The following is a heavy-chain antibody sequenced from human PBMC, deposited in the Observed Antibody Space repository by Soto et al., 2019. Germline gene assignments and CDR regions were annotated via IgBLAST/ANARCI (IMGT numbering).Heavy chain of an antibody. J-gene: IGHJ6*02. CDR1: GYSFTSYW. Sequence: PGESLKISCKGSGYSFTSYWIGWVRQMPGKGLEWMGIIYPGDSDTRYSPSFQGQVTISADKSISTAYLQWSSLKASDTAMYYCARSLKVSSWYLSRDKTYGMDVWGQGTTVTVSS. CDR3: ARSLKVSSWYLSRDKTYGMDV. D-gene: IGHD6-13*01. V-gene: IGHV5-51*01. CDR2: IYPGDSDT.